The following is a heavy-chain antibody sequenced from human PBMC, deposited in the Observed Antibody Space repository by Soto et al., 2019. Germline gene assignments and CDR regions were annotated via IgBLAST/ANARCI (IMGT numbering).Heavy chain of an antibody. CDR1: GFTFSSYA. J-gene: IGHJ4*02. CDR2: ISGSGGST. D-gene: IGHD2-2*01. CDR3: AKDRRDCSSTSCYGVPAGYFDY. V-gene: IGHV3-23*01. Sequence: PGGSLRLSCAASGFTFSSYAMSWVRQAPGKGLEWVSAISGSGGSTYYADSVKGRFTISRDNSKNTLYLQMNSLRAEDTAVYYCAKDRRDCSSTSCYGVPAGYFDYWGQGTLVTV.